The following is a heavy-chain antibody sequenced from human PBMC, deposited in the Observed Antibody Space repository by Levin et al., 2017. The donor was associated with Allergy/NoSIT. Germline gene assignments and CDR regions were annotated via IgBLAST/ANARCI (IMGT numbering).Heavy chain of an antibody. CDR3: ANSYYYDSSGYSQLDY. CDR1: GFTFSSYA. Sequence: PGGSLRLSCAASGFTFSSYAMSWVRQAPGKGLEWVSAISGSGGSTYYADSVKGRFTISRDNSKNTLYLQMNSLRAEDTAVYYCANSYYYDSSGYSQLDYWGQGTLVTVSS. CDR2: ISGSGGST. J-gene: IGHJ4*02. D-gene: IGHD3-22*01. V-gene: IGHV3-23*01.